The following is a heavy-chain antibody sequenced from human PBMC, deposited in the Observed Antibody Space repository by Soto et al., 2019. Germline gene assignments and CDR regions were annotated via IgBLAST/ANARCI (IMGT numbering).Heavy chain of an antibody. CDR1: GFTFSSYA. CDR2: XSXXGXTX. CDR3: SGYLTYYYYGMDV. Sequence: PGGSLRLSCGASGFTFSSYAMSWVRQAPGKGLEXVSXXSXXGXTXXXAXXVKGRFTISRDDSKSIAYLQMNSLKTEDTAVYYCSGYLTYYYYGMDVWGQGTTVTASS. D-gene: IGHD3-22*01. V-gene: IGHV3-49*04. J-gene: IGHJ6*02.